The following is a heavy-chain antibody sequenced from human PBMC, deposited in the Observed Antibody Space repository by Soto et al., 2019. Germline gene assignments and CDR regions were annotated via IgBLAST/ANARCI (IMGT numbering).Heavy chain of an antibody. D-gene: IGHD3-16*02. Sequence: GGSLRLSCAASGFAFSSYANLWVRQAPGRGPEWVALISYDGSDRYYTDSVKGRFTISRDNSKNTLYLQMNSLRPEDTAVYYCVRIMVTFGGVIGTFDFWGQGTLVTVSS. CDR3: VRIMVTFGGVIGTFDF. V-gene: IGHV3-30-3*01. CDR2: ISYDGSDR. CDR1: GFAFSSYA. J-gene: IGHJ4*02.